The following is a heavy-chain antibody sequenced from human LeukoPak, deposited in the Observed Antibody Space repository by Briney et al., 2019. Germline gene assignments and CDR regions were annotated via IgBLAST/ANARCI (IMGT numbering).Heavy chain of an antibody. V-gene: IGHV4-34*01. CDR3: ARGRGVVGK. J-gene: IGHJ4*02. Sequence: SETLSLTCAVYGGSFSGYYWSWIRQPPGKGLEWIGEINHSGSTNYNPSLKSRVTISVDTSKNQFSLKLSSVTAADTAVYYCARGRGVVGKWGRGTLVTVSS. CDR1: GGSFSGYY. D-gene: IGHD2-2*01. CDR2: INHSGST.